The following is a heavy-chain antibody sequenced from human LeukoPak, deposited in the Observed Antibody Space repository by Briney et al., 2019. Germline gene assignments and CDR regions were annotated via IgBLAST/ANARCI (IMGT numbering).Heavy chain of an antibody. J-gene: IGHJ4*02. CDR2: IYFSGAT. CDR1: GGSISSNIYF. Sequence: SETLSLTCTVSGGSISSNIYFWGWIRQTPEKGLEWIGNIYFSGATYYNPSLKSRVTISVDTSKNQFSLSLSVVAAADTAVYYCAKLSSNWYFDSWGRGTLVTVSS. D-gene: IGHD1-1*01. CDR3: AKLSSNWYFDS. V-gene: IGHV4-39*01.